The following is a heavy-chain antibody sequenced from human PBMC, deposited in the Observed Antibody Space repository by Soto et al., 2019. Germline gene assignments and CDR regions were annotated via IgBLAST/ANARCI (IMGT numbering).Heavy chain of an antibody. D-gene: IGHD6-19*01. Sequence: KTSETLSLTCTVSGGSISSYYWSWIRQPPGKGREWIGYIYYNGSTNYNPSLKSRVTISVDTSKNQFSLKLSSVTAADTAVYYCARDGEKLAVADNYYYYGMDVWGQGTTVTVSS. CDR2: IYYNGST. CDR3: ARDGEKLAVADNYYYYGMDV. V-gene: IGHV4-59*01. J-gene: IGHJ6*02. CDR1: GGSISSYY.